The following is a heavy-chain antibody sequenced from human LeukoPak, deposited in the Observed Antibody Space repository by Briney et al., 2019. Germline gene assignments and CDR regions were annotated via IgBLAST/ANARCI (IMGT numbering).Heavy chain of an antibody. D-gene: IGHD6-13*01. CDR3: ARGRGSSWYRWFDP. J-gene: IGHJ5*02. V-gene: IGHV1-8*03. CDR2: MNPNSGNT. Sequence: VASVKVSCKASGYTFTSYDINWVRQATGQGLEWMGWMNPNSGNTGYAQKFQGRVTITRNTSISTAYMELSSLRSEDTAVYCCARGRGSSWYRWFDPWGQGTLVTVSS. CDR1: GYTFTSYD.